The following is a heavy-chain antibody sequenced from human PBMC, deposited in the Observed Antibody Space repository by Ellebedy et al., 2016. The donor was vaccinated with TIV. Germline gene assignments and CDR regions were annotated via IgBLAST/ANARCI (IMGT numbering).Heavy chain of an antibody. V-gene: IGHV4-61*01. D-gene: IGHD1-26*01. CDR3: ARSVGATDY. CDR1: GGSVSSGSYY. J-gene: IGHJ4*02. Sequence: GSLRLSXTVSGGSVSSGSYYWSWIRQPPGKGLEWIGFIYYSGSTNYNPSLKSRVTISVDTSKNQFSLKLSSVTAADTAVYYCARSVGATDYWGQGTLVTVSS. CDR2: IYYSGST.